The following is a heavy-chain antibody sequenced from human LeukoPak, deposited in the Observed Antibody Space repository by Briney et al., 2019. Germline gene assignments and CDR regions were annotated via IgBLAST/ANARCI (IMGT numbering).Heavy chain of an antibody. V-gene: IGHV1-8*01. D-gene: IGHD3-3*01. CDR2: MNPNSGNT. J-gene: IGHJ5*02. CDR3: AREGTIFGQDWFDP. CDR1: GYTFTSYD. Sequence: ASVKVSCKASGYTFTSYDINWVRQATGRGLEWMGWMNPNSGNTGYAQKFQGRVTMTRNTSISTAYMELSSLRSEDTAVYYCAREGTIFGQDWFDPWGQGTLVTVSS.